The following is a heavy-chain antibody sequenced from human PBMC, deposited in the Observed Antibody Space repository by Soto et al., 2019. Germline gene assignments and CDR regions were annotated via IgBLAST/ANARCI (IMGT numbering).Heavy chain of an antibody. Sequence: QVQLVESGGALVEPGGSLRLSCEASGFIFSANYMTWIRQAPGKGLEWVSYIGGTSNVIYYADSVKGRFTISRYNAKNLLYLQMNSLRAGDPAVYYCTRVGLSAADFDYWGQGAPVTVSS. J-gene: IGHJ4*02. D-gene: IGHD6-25*01. V-gene: IGHV3-11*01. CDR3: TRVGLSAADFDY. CDR2: IGGTSNVI. CDR1: GFIFSANY.